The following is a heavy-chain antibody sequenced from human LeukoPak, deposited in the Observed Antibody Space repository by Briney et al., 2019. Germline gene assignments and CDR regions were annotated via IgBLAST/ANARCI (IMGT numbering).Heavy chain of an antibody. CDR2: IYYSGST. D-gene: IGHD1-1*01. J-gene: IGHJ6*02. CDR1: GDPISSRSYY. CDR3: AGLPGAWRPGYYAMDV. V-gene: IGHV4-39*01. Sequence: PSETLSLTCTVSGDPISSRSYYWGWIRQPPGKGLEWIGSIYYSGSTYYNPSLKGRVTMSVDTSKNQFSLKLTSVTAADTAVYYSAGLPGAWRPGYYAMDVWGQGTTVTVSS.